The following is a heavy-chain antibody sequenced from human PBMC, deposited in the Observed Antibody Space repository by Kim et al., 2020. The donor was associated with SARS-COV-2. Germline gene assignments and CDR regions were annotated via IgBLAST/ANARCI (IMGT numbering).Heavy chain of an antibody. D-gene: IGHD3-3*01. Sequence: GGSLRLSCAASGFTFSSYGMHWVRQAPGKGLEWVAVIWYDGSNKYYADSVKGRFTISRDNSKNTLYLQMNSLRAEDTAVYYCARGYDFWSGYPPDHYYYGMDVWGQGTTVTVSS. CDR1: GFTFSSYG. V-gene: IGHV3-33*08. CDR2: IWYDGSNK. CDR3: ARGYDFWSGYPPDHYYYGMDV. J-gene: IGHJ6*02.